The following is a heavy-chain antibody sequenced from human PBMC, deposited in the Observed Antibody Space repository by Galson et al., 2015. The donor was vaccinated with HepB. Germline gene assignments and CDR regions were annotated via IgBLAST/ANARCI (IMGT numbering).Heavy chain of an antibody. D-gene: IGHD2-21*02. CDR2: IKSKAVGGTT. J-gene: IGHJ4*02. CDR3: STCNGDCYFNY. CDR1: GFTFSDAW. Sequence: SLRLSCAASGFTFSDAWMNWDRQAPGQGLEWVARIKSKAVGGTTDYAAPVRGRFTISRDDSKNTLSLHMNSLETEDTAVYFCSTCNGDCYFNYWGQGTLVTVSS. V-gene: IGHV3-15*01.